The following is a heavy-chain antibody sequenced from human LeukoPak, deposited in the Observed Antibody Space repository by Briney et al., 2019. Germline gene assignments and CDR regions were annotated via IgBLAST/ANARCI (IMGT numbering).Heavy chain of an antibody. V-gene: IGHV1-2*02. CDR3: ARGGYSSSWFYYGMDV. CDR2: INPNSGGT. CDR1: GYTFTGYY. Sequence: GASVKVSCKASGYTFTGYYMHWVRQAPGQGLEWMGWINPNSGGTNYAQKFQGRVTMTRDTSISTAYMELSRLRSDDTAVYYCARGGYSSSWFYYGMDVRGQGTTVTVSS. J-gene: IGHJ6*02. D-gene: IGHD6-13*01.